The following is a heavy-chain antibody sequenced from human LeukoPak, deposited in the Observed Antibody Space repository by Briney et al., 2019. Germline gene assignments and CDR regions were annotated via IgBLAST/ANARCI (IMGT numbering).Heavy chain of an antibody. CDR2: IYTSGST. Sequence: SETLSLTCTVSGDSIDSSSYYWSWIRQPAGKGLEWIGRIYTSGSTNYNPSLKSRVTMSVDTSKNQFSLKLSSVTAADTAVYYCARVGIVVVPAAILPNQPYYYYYMDVWGKGTTVTVSS. V-gene: IGHV4-61*02. D-gene: IGHD2-2*02. CDR3: ARVGIVVVPAAILPNQPYYYYYMDV. J-gene: IGHJ6*03. CDR1: GDSIDSSSYY.